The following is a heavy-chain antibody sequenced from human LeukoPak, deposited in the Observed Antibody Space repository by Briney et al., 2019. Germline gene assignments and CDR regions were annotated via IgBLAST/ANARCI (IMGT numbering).Heavy chain of an antibody. CDR2: ISGSGDNT. Sequence: GGSLRLSCAASGFTFSSYAMSWVRQVPGKGLEWVSVISGSGDNTYYADSVKGRFTISRDNSKNMLYLQMNSLRAEDTAVYYCAKGSSNGRPYYFDFWGPGSLVTVSS. D-gene: IGHD6-25*01. V-gene: IGHV3-23*01. J-gene: IGHJ4*02. CDR1: GFTFSSYA. CDR3: AKGSSNGRPYYFDF.